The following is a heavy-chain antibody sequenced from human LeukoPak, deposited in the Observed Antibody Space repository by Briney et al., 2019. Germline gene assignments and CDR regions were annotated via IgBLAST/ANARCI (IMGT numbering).Heavy chain of an antibody. CDR1: GFTFEDFT. D-gene: IGHD5-24*01. Sequence: GGSLRLSCAASGFTFEDFTMHWVRQAPGKALEWVSLITWDGQNIEYQDSVKGRFTISRDNSENSLYLQMNSLRAEDTAVYYCARSSPEGAFDIWGQGTMVTVSS. J-gene: IGHJ3*02. V-gene: IGHV3-43*01. CDR3: ARSSPEGAFDI. CDR2: ITWDGQNI.